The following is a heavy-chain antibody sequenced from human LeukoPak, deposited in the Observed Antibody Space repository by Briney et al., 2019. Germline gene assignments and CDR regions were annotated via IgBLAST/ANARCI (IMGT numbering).Heavy chain of an antibody. Sequence: PRGRLRLSSAASVFTFSNIGMNRVRQAPGQQLMSFSRINSEESSTTYADDVKGRFTISRDNSKNTLYLQMNRLRAEDTAVYYCATMDYDYDSSGYYRYWGQGTLVTVSS. CDR3: ATMDYDYDSSGYYRY. D-gene: IGHD3-22*01. J-gene: IGHJ4*02. V-gene: IGHV3-74*01. CDR1: VFTFSNIG. CDR2: INSEESST.